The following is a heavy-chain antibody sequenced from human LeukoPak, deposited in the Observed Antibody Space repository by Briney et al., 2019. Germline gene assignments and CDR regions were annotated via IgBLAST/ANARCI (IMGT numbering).Heavy chain of an antibody. J-gene: IGHJ4*02. V-gene: IGHV4-4*07. CDR2: IYTSGST. Sequence: SETLSLTCTVSGGSVSSYYWGWIRQPAGKGLEWIGRIYTSGSTNYNPSLKSRVTMSVDTFKNQFSPKLSSVTAAGTAVYYCARESVHYDFWSGSDYWGQGTLVTVSS. CDR3: ARESVHYDFWSGSDY. D-gene: IGHD3-3*01. CDR1: GGSVSSYY.